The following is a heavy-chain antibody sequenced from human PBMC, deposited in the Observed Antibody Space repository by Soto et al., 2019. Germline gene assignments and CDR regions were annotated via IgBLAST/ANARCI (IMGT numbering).Heavy chain of an antibody. Sequence: PLASVKVSCKASGGTFSSYAISWVRQAPGQGLEWMGGIIPIFGTANYAQKFQGRVTITADESTSTAYMELSSLRSEDTAVYYCARALFRGDGTFDAFDIWGQGTMVNVSS. CDR3: ARALFRGDGTFDAFDI. CDR2: IIPIFGTA. J-gene: IGHJ3*02. D-gene: IGHD3-10*01. CDR1: GGTFSSYA. V-gene: IGHV1-69*13.